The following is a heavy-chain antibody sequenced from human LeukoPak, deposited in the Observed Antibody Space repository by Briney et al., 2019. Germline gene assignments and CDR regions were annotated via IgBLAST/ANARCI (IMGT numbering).Heavy chain of an antibody. Sequence: GASVKVSCMASGYSFSSYGITWVRQAPGQGLEWMGWISAYNGNTNYAQNLQGRVTMTTDTSTSTAYMELRTLTSDDTDVYYCARGYKPPDFDYWGQGTLVTVSS. D-gene: IGHD1-14*01. V-gene: IGHV1-18*01. CDR1: GYSFSSYG. CDR2: ISAYNGNT. J-gene: IGHJ4*02. CDR3: ARGYKPPDFDY.